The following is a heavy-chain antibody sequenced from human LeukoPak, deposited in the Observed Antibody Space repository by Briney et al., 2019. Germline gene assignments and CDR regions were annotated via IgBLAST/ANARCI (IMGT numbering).Heavy chain of an antibody. Sequence: GGSLRLSCATSGFSFSSFWMSWVRQAPGKGLEWVANIKKDGSEKYYVDSVKGRFTISRDNVKNSLYLQMNSLRAEDTGVYYCAKRGATVTTKGNDYWGQGTLVTVSS. J-gene: IGHJ4*02. CDR1: GFSFSSFW. D-gene: IGHD4-17*01. CDR3: AKRGATVTTKGNDY. V-gene: IGHV3-7*03. CDR2: IKKDGSEK.